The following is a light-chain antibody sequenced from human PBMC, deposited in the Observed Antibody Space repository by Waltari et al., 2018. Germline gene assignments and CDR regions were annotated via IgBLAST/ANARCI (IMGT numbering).Light chain of an antibody. V-gene: IGKV2-28*01. CDR3: MQALQTPPT. CDR2: LGS. CDR1: QSLLHSNGYNY. Sequence: DIVMTQSPLSLPVTPGEPASMSCRSSQSLLHSNGYNYLDWYLQKPGKYPQLLIYLGSNRAAGVADRFSASGSGTDFTLNISRVEAEDVGVYYCMQALQTPPTFGGGTKVEIK. J-gene: IGKJ4*01.